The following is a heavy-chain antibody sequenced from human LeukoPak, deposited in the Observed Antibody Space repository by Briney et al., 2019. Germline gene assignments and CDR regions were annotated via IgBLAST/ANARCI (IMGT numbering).Heavy chain of an antibody. Sequence: SGGSLRLSCAASGFTFSSYWMHWVRQAPGKGLVWVSRINSDGSSTSYADSVKGRFTISRDNAKNTLYLQMNSLRAEDTAVYYCARGSPPQQQLVRLGPSPADYWGQGTLVTVSS. V-gene: IGHV3-74*01. CDR3: ARGSPPQQQLVRLGPSPADY. CDR2: INSDGSST. J-gene: IGHJ4*02. CDR1: GFTFSSYW. D-gene: IGHD6-13*01.